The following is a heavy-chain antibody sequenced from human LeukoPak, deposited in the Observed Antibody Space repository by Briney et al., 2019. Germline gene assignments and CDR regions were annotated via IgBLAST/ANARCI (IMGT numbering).Heavy chain of an antibody. V-gene: IGHV3-23*01. CDR2: IGGSAGKT. CDR1: GFTFSLYG. Sequence: GGSLRLSCAASGFTFSLYGMSWVRQTPGKGLEWVSSIGGSAGKTYYADSVKGRFTISRDDSKDTLYLQMNSLRAEDTALYYCAKDQISMPDDYWGPGTLVTVSS. J-gene: IGHJ4*02. CDR3: AKDQISMPDDY. D-gene: IGHD2-2*01.